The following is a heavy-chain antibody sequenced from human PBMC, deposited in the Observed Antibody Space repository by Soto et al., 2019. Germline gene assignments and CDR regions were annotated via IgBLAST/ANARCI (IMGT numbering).Heavy chain of an antibody. Sequence: SETLSLTCTVSGGSISSISYFWGWIRQPPGKGLEWIGSIFYSGIPYKNPSLKGRVTIFVDTSKNQFSLKLSSVTAADTAVYYCARHATIFGAVSHFDXWGQGTLVTVSX. CDR1: GGSISSISYF. V-gene: IGHV4-39*01. CDR3: ARHATIFGAVSHFDX. CDR2: IFYSGIP. D-gene: IGHD3-3*01. J-gene: IGHJ4*02.